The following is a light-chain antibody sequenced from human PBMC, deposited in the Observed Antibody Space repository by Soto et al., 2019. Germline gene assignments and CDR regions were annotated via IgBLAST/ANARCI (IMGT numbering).Light chain of an antibody. J-gene: IGKJ5*01. CDR2: GAS. CDR1: QNVNTT. CDR3: QQYGSSLIT. V-gene: IGKV3-20*01. Sequence: TQSYPTLTVSPGETATLSCMARQNVNTTLAGYHQKPGQPPRLLMQGASSRATGIPDRFSGSGSGTDFTLTISRLEPEDFAMYYCQQYGSSLITFGQGTRLEIK.